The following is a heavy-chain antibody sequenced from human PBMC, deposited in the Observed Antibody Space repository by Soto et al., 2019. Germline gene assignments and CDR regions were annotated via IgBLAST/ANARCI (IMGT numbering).Heavy chain of an antibody. J-gene: IGHJ4*02. CDR1: GGTFSSYS. CDR2: IIPIFGTA. V-gene: IGHV1-69*13. CDR3: ASPSDPQRGYYFDY. D-gene: IGHD3-10*01. Sequence: GASVKVSCKASGGTFSSYSISWVLQAPGQGLEWMGGIIPIFGTANYAQKFQGRVTITADESTSTAYMELSSLRSEDTAVYYCASPSDPQRGYYFDYWGQGTLVTVSS.